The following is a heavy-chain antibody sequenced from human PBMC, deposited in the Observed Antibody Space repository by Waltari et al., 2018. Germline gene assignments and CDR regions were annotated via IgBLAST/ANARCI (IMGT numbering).Heavy chain of an antibody. V-gene: IGHV3-7*01. J-gene: IGHJ3*02. CDR3: ARGGSDINASDPFDI. Sequence: EVQLVESGGGLVQPGGSLRLSCAASGFTFRNSLMTWVRQAPGKGLEWVANINQDGSEKYYVDSVKGRFTISRDNAKNSLSLQMSSLRVEDTALYYCARGGSDINASDPFDIWGQGTVVTVSS. CDR2: INQDGSEK. CDR1: GFTFRNSL. D-gene: IGHD5-12*01.